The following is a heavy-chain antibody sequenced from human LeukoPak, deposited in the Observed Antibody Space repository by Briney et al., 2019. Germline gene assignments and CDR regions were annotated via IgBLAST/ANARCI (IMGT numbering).Heavy chain of an antibody. V-gene: IGHV3-30*03. D-gene: IGHD2-15*01. CDR2: ISYDERNI. Sequence: GGSLRLSCAASGFTFSTYGMHWVRQTPVKGLEWVAVISYDERNILYADSVKGRFTIFRDNSKNTLHLQMDSLRVEDTAVYYCARDQGYCPGNSCYVFDYWGQGALVTVSS. CDR1: GFTFSTYG. CDR3: ARDQGYCPGNSCYVFDY. J-gene: IGHJ4*02.